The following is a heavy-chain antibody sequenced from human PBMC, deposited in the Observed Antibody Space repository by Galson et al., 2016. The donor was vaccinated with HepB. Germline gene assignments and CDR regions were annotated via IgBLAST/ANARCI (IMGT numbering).Heavy chain of an antibody. CDR2: ISTRRTT. CDR1: GFVFSNFG. D-gene: IGHD1-1*01. V-gene: IGHV3-23*01. J-gene: IGHJ4*02. CDR3: AKERLVRRIFDH. Sequence: SLRLSCAASGFVFSNFGLSWVRQAPGKRLEWVASISTRRTTYYSDSVQGRFTISRDNYNNTLYLQMNGLRAEDTAVYYCAKERLVRRIFDHWGQGTLLTVSS.